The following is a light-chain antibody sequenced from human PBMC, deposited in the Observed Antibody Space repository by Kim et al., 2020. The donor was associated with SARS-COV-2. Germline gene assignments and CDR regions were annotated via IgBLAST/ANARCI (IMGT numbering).Light chain of an antibody. Sequence: VAPGDRATLSCRASQSVSSNLAWYQQKPGQAPRLLIYGASTRATGIPARFSGSGSGTEFTLTISSLQSEDFAVYYCQQYNNWPGTFGQGTKVDIK. CDR3: QQYNNWPGT. CDR2: GAS. V-gene: IGKV3-15*01. CDR1: QSVSSN. J-gene: IGKJ1*01.